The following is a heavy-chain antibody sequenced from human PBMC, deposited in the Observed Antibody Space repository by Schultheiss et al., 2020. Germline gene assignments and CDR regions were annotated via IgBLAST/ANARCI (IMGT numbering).Heavy chain of an antibody. J-gene: IGHJ6*02. V-gene: IGHV1-2*02. Sequence: ASVKVSCKASGYTFTGYYMHWVRQAPGQGLEWMGWINPNSGGTNYAQKFQGRVTMTRDTSISTAYMELSRLRSDDTAVYYCARDLPSVVTNYYGMDVWGPGTTGTVS. D-gene: IGHD5-12*01. CDR3: ARDLPSVVTNYYGMDV. CDR2: INPNSGGT. CDR1: GYTFTGYY.